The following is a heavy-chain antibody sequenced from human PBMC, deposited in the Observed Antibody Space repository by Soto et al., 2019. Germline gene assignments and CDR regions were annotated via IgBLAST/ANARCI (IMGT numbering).Heavy chain of an antibody. CDR3: ARDVIIPRLEWELARPFDY. V-gene: IGHV1-18*01. CDR2: ISAYNGNT. J-gene: IGHJ4*02. D-gene: IGHD1-26*01. Sequence: QVQLVQSGAEVKKPGASVKVSCKASGYTFTSYGISWVRQAPGQGLEWMGWISAYNGNTNYAQQLQGRVTMTTDTSTSKAYMELRSLRSDDTAVYYCARDVIIPRLEWELARPFDYWGQGTLVTVSS. CDR1: GYTFTSYG.